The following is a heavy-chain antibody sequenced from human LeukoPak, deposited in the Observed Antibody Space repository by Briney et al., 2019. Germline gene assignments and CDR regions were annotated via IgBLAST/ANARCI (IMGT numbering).Heavy chain of an antibody. J-gene: IGHJ5*02. D-gene: IGHD3/OR15-3a*01. CDR2: IYYSGST. CDR3: ARVDPRYWFDP. CDR1: GGSISSSSYY. V-gene: IGHV4-39*07. Sequence: KLSETLSLTCTVSGGSISSSSYYWGWIRQPPGKGLEWIGSIYYSGSTYYNPSLKSRVTISVDTSKNQFSLKLSSVTAADTAVYYCARVDPRYWFDPWGQGTLVTVSS.